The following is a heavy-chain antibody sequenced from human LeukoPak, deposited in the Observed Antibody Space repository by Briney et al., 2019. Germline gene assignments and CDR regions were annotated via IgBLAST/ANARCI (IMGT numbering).Heavy chain of an antibody. J-gene: IGHJ4*02. CDR3: ARGGVYDSSGYSDY. CDR1: GFTFDSYW. V-gene: IGHV3-21*01. Sequence: GGSLRLSCVASGFTFDSYWMNWIRQAPGKGLEWVSSISTSGSYMYYADSMKGRFTISRDNAKNSLYLQINSLRAEDTAVYYCARGGVYDSSGYSDYWGQGTLVTVSS. D-gene: IGHD3-22*01. CDR2: ISTSGSYM.